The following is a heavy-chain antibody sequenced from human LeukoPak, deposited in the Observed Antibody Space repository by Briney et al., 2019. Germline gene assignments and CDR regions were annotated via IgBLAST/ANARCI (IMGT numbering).Heavy chain of an antibody. Sequence: PSETLSLTCAVHGGSLSGYYWSWIRQPPGKGLEWIGEINHSGSTNYNPSLKSRVTISVDTSTNQFSLQLSSVTAADTAVYYCARAPPVVVPAASFYYYYMDVWGKGTTVTVSS. J-gene: IGHJ6*03. CDR2: INHSGST. CDR1: GGSLSGYY. V-gene: IGHV4-34*01. CDR3: ARAPPVVVPAASFYYYYMDV. D-gene: IGHD2-2*01.